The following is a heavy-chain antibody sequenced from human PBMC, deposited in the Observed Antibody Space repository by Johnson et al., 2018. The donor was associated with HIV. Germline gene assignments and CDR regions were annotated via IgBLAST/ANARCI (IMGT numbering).Heavy chain of an antibody. J-gene: IGHJ3*02. CDR3: ARVRIIYSSSSHAFDI. D-gene: IGHD6-6*01. V-gene: IGHV3-11*04. CDR2: ISSRGSTI. CDR1: GFTFSDYY. Sequence: HVQLVESGGGLVKPGGSLRLSCAASGFTFSDYYMSWIRQAPGKGLEWVSYISSRGSTIYYADSVKGRFTISRDNSKNTLYLQMNSLRVEDTAVYCCARVRIIYSSSSHAFDIWGQGTMVTVSS.